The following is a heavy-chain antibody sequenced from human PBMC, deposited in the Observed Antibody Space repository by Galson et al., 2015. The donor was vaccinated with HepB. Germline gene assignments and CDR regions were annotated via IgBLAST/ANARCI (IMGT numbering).Heavy chain of an antibody. V-gene: IGHV1-3*01. CDR1: GYTFTSHA. J-gene: IGHJ6*03. CDR3: ARSRAAYGAVNYGYYYYMDV. D-gene: IGHD4-17*01. CDR2: INAGNGNT. Sequence: SVKVSCKASGYTFTSHAMHWVRQAPGQRLEWMGWINAGNGNTKYSQKFQGRVTITRDTSASTAYMELSSLRSEDTAVYYCARSRAAYGAVNYGYYYYMDVWGKGTTVTVSS.